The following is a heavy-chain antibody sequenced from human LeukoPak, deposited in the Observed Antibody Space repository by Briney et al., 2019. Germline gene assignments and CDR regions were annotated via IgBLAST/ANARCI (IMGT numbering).Heavy chain of an antibody. CDR2: ISYDGSNK. CDR1: GFTLSSYV. V-gene: IGHV3-30*04. D-gene: IGHD4-17*01. CDR3: ARDYGDYGGGAFDI. Sequence: PGGALRLSCAASGFTLSSYVMHWVRQAPGKGLEWVAVISYDGSNKYYADSVKGRFTISRDNSKNTLYLQMNSLRAEDTVVYYCARDYGDYGGGAFDIWGQGTMVTVSS. J-gene: IGHJ3*02.